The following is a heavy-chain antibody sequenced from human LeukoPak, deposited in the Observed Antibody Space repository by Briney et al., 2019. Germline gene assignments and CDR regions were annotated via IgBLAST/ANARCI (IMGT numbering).Heavy chain of an antibody. CDR3: AKGATGSYYYYGMDV. CDR1: GFTFSSYA. V-gene: IGHV3-23*01. J-gene: IGHJ6*02. Sequence: GGSLRLSCAASGFTFSSYAMSWVRQAPGKGLEWVSAISGSGGSTYYADSVKGRFTIPRDNSKNTLYLQMNSLRAEGTAVYYCAKGATGSYYYYGMDVWGQGTTVTVSS. CDR2: ISGSGGST.